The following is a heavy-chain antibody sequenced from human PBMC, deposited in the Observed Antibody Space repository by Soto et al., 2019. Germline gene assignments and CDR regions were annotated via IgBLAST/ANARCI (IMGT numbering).Heavy chain of an antibody. Sequence: QVQLVQSGAEVKKPGSSVKVSCKASGGTFSSYAISWVRQAPGQGLEWMGGIIPIFGTANYAQKFQGRVTITADESTSTAYMELSSLRSEDTAVYYCARDRGSTIFGVGYYYYGMDVWGQGTTVTVS. J-gene: IGHJ6*02. D-gene: IGHD3-3*01. CDR3: ARDRGSTIFGVGYYYYGMDV. V-gene: IGHV1-69*01. CDR1: GGTFSSYA. CDR2: IIPIFGTA.